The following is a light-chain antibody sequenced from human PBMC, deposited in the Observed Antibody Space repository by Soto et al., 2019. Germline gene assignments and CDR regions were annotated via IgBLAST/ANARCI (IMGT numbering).Light chain of an antibody. CDR3: SSYTTRSTYV. J-gene: IGLJ1*01. V-gene: IGLV2-14*01. CDR2: EVT. Sequence: QSVLTQPASVSGSPGQSITISCTGTSRVIGFFNYVSWYQQFPGNAPKLIIFEVTNRPSGVSNRFSASKSGNTASLTISGLQAEDGAHYYCSSYTTRSTYVFGTGTKVTVL. CDR1: SRVIGFFNY.